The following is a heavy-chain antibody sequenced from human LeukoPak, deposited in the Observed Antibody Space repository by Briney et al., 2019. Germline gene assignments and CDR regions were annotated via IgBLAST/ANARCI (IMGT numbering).Heavy chain of an antibody. Sequence: GGSLRLSCAASGFTFSNYRMNWVRQAPGKGLEWVSSISSGSKYIYYADSVRGRFTISRDNAKNSLYLQMNSLRAEDTAVYYCATELGYCSGGSCPWGQGTLVAVPS. CDR3: ATELGYCSGGSCP. V-gene: IGHV3-21*01. CDR2: ISSGSKYI. J-gene: IGHJ5*02. D-gene: IGHD2-15*01. CDR1: GFTFSNYR.